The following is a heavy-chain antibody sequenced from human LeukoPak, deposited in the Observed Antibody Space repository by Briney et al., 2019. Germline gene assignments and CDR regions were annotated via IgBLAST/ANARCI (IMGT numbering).Heavy chain of an antibody. CDR2: IRSKAYGGTT. V-gene: IGHV3-49*04. Sequence: GGSLRLSCTASGFTFGDYAMSWVHQAPGKGLEWVGFIRSKAYGGTTEYAASVKGRFTISRDDSKSIAYLQMNSLKTEDTAVYYCTRDPPYSSGRGYFDYWGQGTLVTVSS. CDR3: TRDPPYSSGRGYFDY. J-gene: IGHJ4*02. CDR1: GFTFGDYA. D-gene: IGHD6-19*01.